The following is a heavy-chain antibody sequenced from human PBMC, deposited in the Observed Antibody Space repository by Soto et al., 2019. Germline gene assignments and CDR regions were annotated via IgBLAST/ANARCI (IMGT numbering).Heavy chain of an antibody. CDR2: IYYSGST. CDR3: ASLYCNSTSCYRGAGSWFEP. D-gene: IGHD2-2*02. J-gene: IGHJ5*02. Sequence: PSETLSLTCTVSGGSISSGGYYWSWIRQHPGKGLEWIGYIYYSGSTYYNPSLKSRVTISVDTSKNQFSLKLSSVTAADTAVYYCASLYCNSTSCYRGAGSWFEPWGQGTLVTVSS. V-gene: IGHV4-31*03. CDR1: GGSISSGGYY.